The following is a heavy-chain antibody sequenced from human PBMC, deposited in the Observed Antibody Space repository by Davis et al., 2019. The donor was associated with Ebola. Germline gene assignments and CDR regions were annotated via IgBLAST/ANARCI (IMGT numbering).Heavy chain of an antibody. CDR1: GYMFSKFW. V-gene: IGHV5-51*01. D-gene: IGHD4-17*01. CDR3: ANWGEAGDYTHGA. J-gene: IGHJ5*02. Sequence: GESLKISCKGSGYMFSKFWIGWVRQKPGEGLEWMGIIYPGDSDTRYSPSFRGQVTISAGKSTSSAYLQWSSLKASDTAMYYCANWGEAGDYTHGAWGQGTLVTVSS. CDR2: IYPGDSDT.